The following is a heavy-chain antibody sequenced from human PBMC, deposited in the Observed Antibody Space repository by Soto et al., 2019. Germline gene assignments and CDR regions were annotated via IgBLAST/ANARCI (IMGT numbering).Heavy chain of an antibody. CDR3: ARDAGVGTFPYYFDS. J-gene: IGHJ4*02. V-gene: IGHV3-33*01. Sequence: QVHLVESGGGVVQPGRSLRLSCAASGFNFTNSGMHWVRQAPGKGLEWVSVIWHDGSNKNYVNSVKGRFTISRDNSKTPVYLQIISLSAEDTAVFYCARDAGVGTFPYYFDSWGQGTLVTVSS. CDR1: GFNFTNSG. CDR2: IWHDGSNK. D-gene: IGHD3-10*01.